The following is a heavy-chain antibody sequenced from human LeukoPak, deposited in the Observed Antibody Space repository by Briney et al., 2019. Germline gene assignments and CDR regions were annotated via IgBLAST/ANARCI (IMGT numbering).Heavy chain of an antibody. Sequence: SETLSLTCTVSGGSISSYYWSWIRQPPGKGLEWIGYIYYSGSTNYNPSLKSRVTISVDTSKNQFSLKLSSVTAADTAVYYCARLEVTDSYYFDYWGQGTLVTVSS. V-gene: IGHV4-59*01. J-gene: IGHJ4*02. D-gene: IGHD2-21*02. CDR1: GGSISSYY. CDR3: ARLEVTDSYYFDY. CDR2: IYYSGST.